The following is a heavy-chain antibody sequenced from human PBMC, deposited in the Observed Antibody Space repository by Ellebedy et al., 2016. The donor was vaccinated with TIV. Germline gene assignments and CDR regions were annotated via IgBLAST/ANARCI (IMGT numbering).Heavy chain of an antibody. J-gene: IGHJ4*02. V-gene: IGHV3-74*03. Sequence: PGGSLRLSCAASGFDFAEFAVHRVRQAPGKGLEWVSGINGDGTTTTYADSVKGRFTISRDNAKNTLYLQMNSLRVEDKAVYFCARRKREGDYDYFGFDHWGQGTLVTVSS. CDR1: GFDFAEFA. D-gene: IGHD5-12*01. CDR2: INGDGTTT. CDR3: ARRKREGDYDYFGFDH.